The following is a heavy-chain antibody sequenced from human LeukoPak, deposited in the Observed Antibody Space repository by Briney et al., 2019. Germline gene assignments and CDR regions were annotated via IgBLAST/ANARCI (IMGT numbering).Heavy chain of an antibody. J-gene: IGHJ4*02. D-gene: IGHD3-10*01. CDR1: GFTFSSYA. V-gene: IGHV3-30-3*01. CDR2: ISYDGSNK. Sequence: PGGSLRLSCAASGFTFSSYAMHWVRQAPGKGLEWVAVISYDGSNKYYADSVKGRFTISRDNSKNTLYLQMNSPRAEDTAVYYCARDSDDYGDYWGQGTLVTVSS. CDR3: ARDSDDYGDY.